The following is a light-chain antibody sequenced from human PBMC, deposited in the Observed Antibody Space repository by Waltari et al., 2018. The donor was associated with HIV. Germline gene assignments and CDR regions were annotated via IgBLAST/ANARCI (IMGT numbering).Light chain of an antibody. CDR3: CSYAGLSSLSYV. J-gene: IGLJ1*01. V-gene: IGLV2-23*02. Sequence: QSALTQPASVSGSPGQSITISCTGTNSDVGRYDLNSWYQQRPGKAPKLMISEVNKRPSGVSTRFSGSKSGSVASLTISGLQAEDEADYYCCSYAGLSSLSYVFGTGTKVNVL. CDR2: EVN. CDR1: NSDVGRYDL.